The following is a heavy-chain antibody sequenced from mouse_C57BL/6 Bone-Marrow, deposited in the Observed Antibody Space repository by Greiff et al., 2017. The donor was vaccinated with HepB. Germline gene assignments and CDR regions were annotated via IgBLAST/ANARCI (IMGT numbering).Heavy chain of an antibody. Sequence: VKLVESGPGLVAPSQSLSITCTVSGFSLTSYGVDWVRQSPGKGLEWLGVIWGVGSTNYNSALKSRLSISKDNSKSQGFLKMNSLQTDDTAMYYCASGDGYYLFAYWGQGTLVTVSA. CDR3: ASGDGYYLFAY. J-gene: IGHJ3*01. CDR1: GFSLTSYG. D-gene: IGHD2-3*01. V-gene: IGHV2-6*01. CDR2: IWGVGST.